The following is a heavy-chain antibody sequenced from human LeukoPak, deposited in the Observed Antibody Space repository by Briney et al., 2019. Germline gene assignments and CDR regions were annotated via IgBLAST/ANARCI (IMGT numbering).Heavy chain of an antibody. D-gene: IGHD3-10*01. CDR1: GFTFTSYG. CDR3: ARENSLYGSGSYFGY. J-gene: IGHJ4*02. V-gene: IGHV3-23*01. CDR2: TSGSGGST. Sequence: PGGSLRLSCAASGFTFTSYGMSWVRQAPGKGLEWVSATSGSGGSTYYADSVKGRFSISRDNSKNTLYLQMNSLRAEDTAVYYCARENSLYGSGSYFGYWGQGTLVTVSS.